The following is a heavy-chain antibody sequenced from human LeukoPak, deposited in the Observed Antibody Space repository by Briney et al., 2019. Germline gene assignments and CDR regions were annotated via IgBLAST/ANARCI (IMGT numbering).Heavy chain of an antibody. Sequence: PGGSLRLSCAASGFTFSSYAMHWVRQAPGKGLEWVAVISYDGSNKYYADSVKGRFTISRDNSKNTLYLQMNSLRAEDTAVYYCARVDYGDHTPYFDHWGQGTLVTVSS. CDR3: ARVDYGDHTPYFDH. CDR1: GFTFSSYA. D-gene: IGHD4-17*01. J-gene: IGHJ4*02. V-gene: IGHV3-30-3*01. CDR2: ISYDGSNK.